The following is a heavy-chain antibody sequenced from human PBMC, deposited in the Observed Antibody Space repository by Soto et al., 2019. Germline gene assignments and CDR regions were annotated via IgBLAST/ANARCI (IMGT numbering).Heavy chain of an antibody. D-gene: IGHD6-6*01. V-gene: IGHV3-11*06. CDR1: GFTFGDYY. CDR2: ITGSSAYT. Sequence: QVQLVESGGGLVKPGESLRLSCAASGFTFGDYYMSWIRQAPGKGLEWISWITGSSAYTNYAASVKGRFTISRDNAKNLRYLQMNSLTAEDTAIYYCAREAARPDYWGQGTLVTVSA. J-gene: IGHJ4*02. CDR3: AREAARPDY.